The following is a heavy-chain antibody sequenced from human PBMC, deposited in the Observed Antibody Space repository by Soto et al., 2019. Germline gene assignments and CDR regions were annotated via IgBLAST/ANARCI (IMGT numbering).Heavy chain of an antibody. J-gene: IGHJ3*02. CDR3: ARDPGDIVVVVAATGAFDI. Sequence: GGSLRLSCAASGFTFSSYGMHWVLQAPGKGLEWVAVIWYDGSNKYYADSVKGRFTISRDNSKNTLYLQMNSLRAEDTAVYYCARDPGDIVVVVAATGAFDIWGQGTMVTVSS. CDR2: IWYDGSNK. CDR1: GFTFSSYG. D-gene: IGHD2-15*01. V-gene: IGHV3-33*01.